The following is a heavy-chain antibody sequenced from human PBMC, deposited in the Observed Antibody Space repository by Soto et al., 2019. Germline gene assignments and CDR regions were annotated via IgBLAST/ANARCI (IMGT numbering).Heavy chain of an antibody. CDR3: AGREFASSSFHYSYCPVDV. Sequence: SETLSLTCAVYGGSFSDYFWTWIRQPPGKGLEWIGELNHSGSTNFNPSLKSRVAISADTSRNQFSLRVTSVTAADTAVYYCAGREFASSSFHYSYCPVDVWGQGTTVTVSS. J-gene: IGHJ6*02. D-gene: IGHD6-6*01. CDR2: LNHSGST. V-gene: IGHV4-34*01. CDR1: GGSFSDYF.